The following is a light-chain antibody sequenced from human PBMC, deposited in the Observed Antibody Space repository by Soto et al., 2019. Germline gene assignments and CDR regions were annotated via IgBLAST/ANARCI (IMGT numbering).Light chain of an antibody. Sequence: QSVLTQPASVSGSPGQSITISCTATSSDIAAFNVVSWYQQRPGKAPKLVIYDVTYRPSGVFLRFSGSKSGNTASLTISGHRDEDEADYCRSSYRSGNTPYVFGVGTKLTVL. CDR3: SSYRSGNTPYV. CDR1: SSDIAAFNV. V-gene: IGLV2-14*01. CDR2: DVT. J-gene: IGLJ1*01.